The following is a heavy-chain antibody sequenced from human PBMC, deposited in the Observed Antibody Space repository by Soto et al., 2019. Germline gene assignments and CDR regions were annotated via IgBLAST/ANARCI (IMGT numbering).Heavy chain of an antibody. V-gene: IGHV4-34*01. Sequence: SETLSRTCAGYVGSSSGDYGSWSRQPPGKGLECIGEINHSGSTNYNPSLKSRVTISVDTSKNQFSLKLTSVTAADTAVYYCARRREYCSSNSCYGAYFDYWGQGSLVTVSS. J-gene: IGHJ4*02. CDR3: ARRREYCSSNSCYGAYFDY. D-gene: IGHD2-2*01. CDR1: VGSSSGDY. CDR2: INHSGST.